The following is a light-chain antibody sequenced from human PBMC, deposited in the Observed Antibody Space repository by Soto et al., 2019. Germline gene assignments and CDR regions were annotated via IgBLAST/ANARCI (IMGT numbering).Light chain of an antibody. Sequence: EIVLTQSPGTLSLSPGERATLSCRASRSVGSLLAWYQQKPGQAPRLLIYRASSRATGISGSFSGSGSGTEFTLTITSLQSEDFAVYYCQQYNEWPITFGQGTRLEIK. V-gene: IGKV3-15*01. CDR1: RSVGSL. J-gene: IGKJ5*01. CDR2: RAS. CDR3: QQYNEWPIT.